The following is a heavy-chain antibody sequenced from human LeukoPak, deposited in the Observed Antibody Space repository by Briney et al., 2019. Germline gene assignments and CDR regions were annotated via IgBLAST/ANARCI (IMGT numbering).Heavy chain of an antibody. V-gene: IGHV4-31*03. Sequence: PSRTLSLTCTVSGGSPRGGGYCCSWIRQHPGKCLEWIGYIYYSASTYSDPSLKSRVTISVDTSKTQFSLKLSSVTAADTAVYYCARDFRRSYYDFWSGYYSWFDPWGQGTLVTVSS. J-gene: IGHJ5*02. D-gene: IGHD3-3*01. CDR1: GGSPRGGGYC. CDR3: ARDFRRSYYDFWSGYYSWFDP. CDR2: IYYSAST.